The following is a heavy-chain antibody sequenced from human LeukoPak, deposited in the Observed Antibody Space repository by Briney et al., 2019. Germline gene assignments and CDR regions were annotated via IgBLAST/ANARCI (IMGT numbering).Heavy chain of an antibody. Sequence: ASVKVSCTASGGTFSSYAISWVRQAPGQGLEWMGGIIPIFGTANYAQKFQGRVTITADESTSTAYMELSSLRSEDTAVYYCARDSGNSSGWYEADYWGQGTLVTVSS. CDR3: ARDSGNSSGWYEADY. D-gene: IGHD6-19*01. CDR1: GGTFSSYA. CDR2: IIPIFGTA. V-gene: IGHV1-69*13. J-gene: IGHJ4*02.